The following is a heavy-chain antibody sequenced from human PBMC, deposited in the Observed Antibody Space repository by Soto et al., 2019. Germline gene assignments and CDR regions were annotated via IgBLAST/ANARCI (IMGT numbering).Heavy chain of an antibody. D-gene: IGHD6-19*01. CDR3: ARAVAGTDAFDI. CDR1: GFTFSTYA. CDR2: ISSNGRST. J-gene: IGHJ3*02. V-gene: IGHV3-64*01. Sequence: GGSLRLSCATSGFTFSTYAMHWVRQAPGKGLEYVSAISSNGRSTYYANSVKGRFTISRDNSKNTLYLQMDSLRAEDMAVYYCARAVAGTDAFDIWGQGTMVTVSS.